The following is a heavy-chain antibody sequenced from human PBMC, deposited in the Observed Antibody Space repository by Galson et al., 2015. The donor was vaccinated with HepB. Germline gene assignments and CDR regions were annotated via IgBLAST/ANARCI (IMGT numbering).Heavy chain of an antibody. CDR3: ARSVRAAHYVWFDY. CDR1: GGSISSGGFY. J-gene: IGHJ4*02. D-gene: IGHD6-6*01. CDR2: IYYSGST. V-gene: IGHV4-31*11. Sequence: TLSLTCAVSGGSISSGGFYWSWIRQHPGKGLECIGYIYYSGSTSYNPSLKSRLAISVDTSKNHFSLRLTSVTAADTAVYYCARSVRAAHYVWFDYWGQGTLVTVSS.